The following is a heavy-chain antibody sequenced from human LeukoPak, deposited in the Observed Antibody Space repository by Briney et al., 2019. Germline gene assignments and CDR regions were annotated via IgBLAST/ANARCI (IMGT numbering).Heavy chain of an antibody. V-gene: IGHV3-21*01. CDR3: ARVRGITWFDP. Sequence: GGSLRLSCAASGFTFSSYSMNWVRQAPGKGLEWVSSISSSSSYIYYADSVKGRFTISRDNAKNSLYLQMNSLRAEDTAVYYCARVRGITWFDPWGQGTLVTVSS. J-gene: IGHJ5*02. CDR1: GFTFSSYS. CDR2: ISSSSSYI. D-gene: IGHD3-10*01.